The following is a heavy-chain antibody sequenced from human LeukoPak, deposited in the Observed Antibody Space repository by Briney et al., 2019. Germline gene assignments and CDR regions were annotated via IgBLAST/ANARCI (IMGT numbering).Heavy chain of an antibody. CDR2: INPNSGGT. J-gene: IGHJ3*02. V-gene: IGHV1-2*02. CDR1: GYTFTGYY. Sequence: ASVKVSCKASGYTFTGYYMHWVRQAPGQGLEWMGWINPNSGGTNYAQKFQGRVTMTRDTSISTAYMELSRLRSDDTAVSYCARDRSYYDFWSGYDRPDDAFDIWGQGTMVTVSS. CDR3: ARDRSYYDFWSGYDRPDDAFDI. D-gene: IGHD3-3*01.